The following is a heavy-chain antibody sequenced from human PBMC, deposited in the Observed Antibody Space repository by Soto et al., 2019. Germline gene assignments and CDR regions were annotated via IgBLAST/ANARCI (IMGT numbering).Heavy chain of an antibody. CDR1: GYTFTSYY. Sequence: ASVKVSCKASGYTFTSYYMHWVRQAPGQGLEWMGIINPSGGSTSYAQKFQGRVTMTRDTSTSTVYMELSSLRSEDTAVYYCARGGSGEGFGESFALDYWGQGTLVTVSS. CDR3: ARGGSGEGFGESFALDY. CDR2: INPSGGST. J-gene: IGHJ4*02. D-gene: IGHD3-10*01. V-gene: IGHV1-46*01.